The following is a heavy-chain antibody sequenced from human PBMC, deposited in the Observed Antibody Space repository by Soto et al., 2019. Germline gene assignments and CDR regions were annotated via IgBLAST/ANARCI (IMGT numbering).Heavy chain of an antibody. J-gene: IGHJ6*02. Sequence: SQTLSLTCAISGDSVSSNSAAWNWIRQSPSRGLEWLGWTYYRSKWYNDYALSVKSRITINPDTSKKQFSLQLNSVTPEDTAVYYCARAGDYDFSSGYTGQYYYYGMDVWGQGTTVTVSS. D-gene: IGHD3-3*01. V-gene: IGHV6-1*01. CDR3: ARAGDYDFSSGYTGQYYYYGMDV. CDR1: GDSVSSNSAA. CDR2: TYYRSKWYN.